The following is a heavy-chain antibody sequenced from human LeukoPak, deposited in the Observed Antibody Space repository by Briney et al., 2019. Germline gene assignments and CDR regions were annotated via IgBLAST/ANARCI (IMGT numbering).Heavy chain of an antibody. CDR1: VRSFNSSNYH. Sequence: SETLSLTCTVSVRSFNSSNYHWGWIRQPPGKGLEWIGSIFYSGTTHYTPSLKSRVTISADTSKNQFSLKLSSVSAADTAVYYCARVAALGATFQHWGQGTLVTVSS. CDR3: ARVAALGATFQH. CDR2: IFYSGTT. D-gene: IGHD6-13*01. J-gene: IGHJ1*01. V-gene: IGHV4-39*01.